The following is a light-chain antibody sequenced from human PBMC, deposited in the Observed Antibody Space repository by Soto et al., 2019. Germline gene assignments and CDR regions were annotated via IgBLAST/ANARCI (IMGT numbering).Light chain of an antibody. CDR1: SSDVGGYNF. Sequence: QSALTQPASVSGSPGQSITISCTGTSSDVGGYNFVSWYQQHPGKAPKLMIYEVTNRPSGVSSRLSGSKSGNTASLTISGLKTEDEADYFCSSYTRQNTRVFGGGTKLTVL. CDR3: SSYTRQNTRV. CDR2: EVT. J-gene: IGLJ3*02. V-gene: IGLV2-14*01.